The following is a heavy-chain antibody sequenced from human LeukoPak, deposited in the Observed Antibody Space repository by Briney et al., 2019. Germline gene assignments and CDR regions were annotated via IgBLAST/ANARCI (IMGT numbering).Heavy chain of an antibody. CDR1: GGTFSSYA. Sequence: GASVKVSCKASGGTFSSYAISWVRQAPGQGLEWMGGIIPIFGTANYAQKFQGRVTITADESTSTAYVELSSLRSEDTAVYYGASSGAPPDYYYYGMDVWGQGTTVTVSS. D-gene: IGHD4-17*01. J-gene: IGHJ6*02. CDR2: IIPIFGTA. V-gene: IGHV1-69*13. CDR3: ASSGAPPDYYYYGMDV.